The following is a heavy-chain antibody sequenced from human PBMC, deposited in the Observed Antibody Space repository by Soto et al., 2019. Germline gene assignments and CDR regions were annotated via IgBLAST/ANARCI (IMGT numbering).Heavy chain of an antibody. CDR3: AGGTYLDY. CDR1: GFYFTSYA. V-gene: IGHV3-23*01. D-gene: IGHD3-16*01. Sequence: GGSLRLSCEASGFYFTSYAMSWVRQAPGKGLEWVSHIGANGDSKYYADSVRGRFTISRDNSKNTLYLQMESLRAEDTAVYYCAGGTYLDYWGQGTLVTVSS. J-gene: IGHJ4*02. CDR2: IGANGDSK.